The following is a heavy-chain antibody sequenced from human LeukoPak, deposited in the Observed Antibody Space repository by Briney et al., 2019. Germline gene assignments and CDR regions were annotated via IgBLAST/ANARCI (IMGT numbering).Heavy chain of an antibody. V-gene: IGHV4-59*01. CDR3: ARVRALSYYDSSGDLYYFDY. CDR2: IYYSGST. Sequence: SETLSLTCTVSGGSISSCYWSWIRQPPGKGLEWIGYIYYSGSTNYNPSLKSRVTISVDTSKNQFSLKLSSVTAADMDVYYCARVRALSYYDSSGDLYYFDYWGQGTLVTVSS. CDR1: GGSISSCY. D-gene: IGHD3-22*01. J-gene: IGHJ4*02.